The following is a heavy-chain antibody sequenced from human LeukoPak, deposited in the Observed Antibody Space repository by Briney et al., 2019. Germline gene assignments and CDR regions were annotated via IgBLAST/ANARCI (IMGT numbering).Heavy chain of an antibody. CDR3: ARERDEYTDY. CDR2: INPNRGGS. D-gene: IGHD2/OR15-2a*01. V-gene: IGHV1-2*06. CDR1: GYTLTGYY. Sequence: ASLKVSCKPSGYTLTGYYIHWVRQAPGQGLEWMGRINPNRGGSNYSQKFQGRVTMTRDTSISTAYMELSRLRSDDTAVYYCARERDEYTDYWGQGTLVTVSS. J-gene: IGHJ4*02.